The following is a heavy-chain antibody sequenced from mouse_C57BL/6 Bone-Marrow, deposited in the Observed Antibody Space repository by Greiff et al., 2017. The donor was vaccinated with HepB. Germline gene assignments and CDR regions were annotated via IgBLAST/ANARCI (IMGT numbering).Heavy chain of an antibody. V-gene: IGHV5-2*01. CDR3: ARHDYDERGYAMDY. CDR1: EYEFPSHD. D-gene: IGHD2-4*01. CDR2: INSDGGST. J-gene: IGHJ4*01. Sequence: EVKVVESGGGLVQPGESLKLSCESNEYEFPSHDMSWVRKTPEKRLELVAAINSDGGSTYYPDTMERRFIISRDNTKKTLYLQMSSLRSEDTALYYCARHDYDERGYAMDYWGQGTSVTVSS.